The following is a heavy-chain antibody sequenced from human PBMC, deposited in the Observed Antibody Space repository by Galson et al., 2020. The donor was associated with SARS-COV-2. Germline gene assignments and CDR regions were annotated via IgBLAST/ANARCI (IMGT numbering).Heavy chain of an antibody. J-gene: IGHJ3*02. CDR1: GGSISSGAYY. V-gene: IGHV4-30-4*01. D-gene: IGHD3-22*01. CDR3: ARGDIDYYDSSGYPSGFDI. CDR2: IYYSGST. Sequence: ETSETLSLTCTVSGGSISSGAYYWSWIRQPPGKGLEWIGYIYYSGSTYYNPSLKSRVTISVDTSKNQFSLKLSSVTAADTAVYYCARGDIDYYDSSGYPSGFDIWGQGTMVTVSS.